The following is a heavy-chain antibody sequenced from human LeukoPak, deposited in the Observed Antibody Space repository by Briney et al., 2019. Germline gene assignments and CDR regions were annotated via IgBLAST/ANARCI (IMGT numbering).Heavy chain of an antibody. J-gene: IGHJ5*02. V-gene: IGHV1-18*01. CDR2: ISIKNGDT. Sequence: ASVNVSCKASGYTFTNYDITLVRQAPGQGLEWMGWISIKNGDTKYAQKVQDRVTMTTDTSTSTAYMELRNLRSDDTAVYYCARLLREGIATPGKGWFEPWGQGSLVTASS. CDR1: GYTFTNYD. CDR3: ARLLREGIATPGKGWFEP. D-gene: IGHD6-13*01.